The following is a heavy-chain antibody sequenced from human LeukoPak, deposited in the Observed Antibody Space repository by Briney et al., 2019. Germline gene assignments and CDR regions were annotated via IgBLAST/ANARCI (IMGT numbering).Heavy chain of an antibody. CDR3: ARGNADFHFDY. J-gene: IGHJ4*02. D-gene: IGHD4-17*01. V-gene: IGHV4-4*07. CDR1: GGSIGSYY. Sequence: SETLSLTCTVSGGSIGSYYWNWIRQPAGKELEWIGRIYASGSTNYNPSLKSRVTMSVDTSKNQFSLRLTYVTAADTAAYYCARGNADFHFDYWGQGTLVTVSS. CDR2: IYASGST.